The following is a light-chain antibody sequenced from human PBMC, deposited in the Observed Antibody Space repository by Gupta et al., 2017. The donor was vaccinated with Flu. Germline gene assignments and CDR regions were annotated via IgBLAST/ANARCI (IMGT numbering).Light chain of an antibody. CDR2: GAS. V-gene: IGKV3-20*01. J-gene: IGKJ2*01. Sequence: EIVLTQLPGTLSLSPGERATLSCRASQSVSNSYLAWYQQKPGQSPRLLIYGASSRATDIPDRFSGSGSGTDFTLTISRLEPEEFAVYYCQQYGNSPPYTFGQGTTMEIK. CDR1: QSVSNSY. CDR3: QQYGNSPPYT.